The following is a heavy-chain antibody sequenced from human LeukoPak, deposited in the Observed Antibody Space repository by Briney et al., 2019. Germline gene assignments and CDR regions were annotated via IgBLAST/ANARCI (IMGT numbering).Heavy chain of an antibody. V-gene: IGHV1-18*01. CDR2: ISAYNGNT. Sequence: ASVKVSCKASGYTFTSYGIIWVRQAPGQGLEWMGWISAYNGNTNYAQKLQGRVTMTTDTSTSTAYMELRSLRSDDTAVYYCARYSYGLWDFDYWGQGTLVTVSS. CDR1: GYTFTSYG. J-gene: IGHJ4*02. D-gene: IGHD5-18*01. CDR3: ARYSYGLWDFDY.